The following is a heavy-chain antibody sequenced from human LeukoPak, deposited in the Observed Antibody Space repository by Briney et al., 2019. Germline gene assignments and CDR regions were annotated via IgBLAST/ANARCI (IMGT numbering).Heavy chain of an antibody. D-gene: IGHD1-1*01. V-gene: IGHV3-7*01. Sequence: PGGSLRLSCAASGFTVSRNYMSWVRQAPGKGLEWVANINQGGRESYYVDSVEGRFTISRDNAKNSLYLQMDSLRAEDTAVFYCARAATTGTVDYWGQGTLVTVSS. CDR2: INQGGRES. J-gene: IGHJ4*02. CDR1: GFTVSRNY. CDR3: ARAATTGTVDY.